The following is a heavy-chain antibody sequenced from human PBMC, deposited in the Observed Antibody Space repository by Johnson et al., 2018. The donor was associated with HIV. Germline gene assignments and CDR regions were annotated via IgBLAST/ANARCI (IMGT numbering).Heavy chain of an antibody. CDR1: GFTFSSYD. Sequence: VQLVESGGGLVQPGGSLRLSCAASGFTFSSYDMHWVRQAKGKGLEWVSAIGTAGDTYYPGSVKGRFTISRDNSKNTLYLQMNSLRAEDTAVYYCAREPRLLTDAFDIWGQGTMVTVSS. CDR2: IGTAGDT. D-gene: IGHD5-18*01. CDR3: AREPRLLTDAFDI. J-gene: IGHJ3*02. V-gene: IGHV3-13*01.